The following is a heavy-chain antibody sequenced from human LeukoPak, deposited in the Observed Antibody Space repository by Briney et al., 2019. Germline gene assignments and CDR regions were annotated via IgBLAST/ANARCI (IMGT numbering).Heavy chain of an antibody. Sequence: GGSLRLSWAAAEFIFNNYGMHSVRQAPGKWLEWVSVISYDGRNKFYANCVKGPLTISIDDSKNTLYVQITCLRPEDRAVDYCANGGGRYSGSIDSWGQGTLVTVSS. D-gene: IGHD4-11*01. CDR2: ISYDGRNK. J-gene: IGHJ4*02. CDR3: ANGGGRYSGSIDS. V-gene: IGHV3-33*05. CDR1: EFIFNNYG.